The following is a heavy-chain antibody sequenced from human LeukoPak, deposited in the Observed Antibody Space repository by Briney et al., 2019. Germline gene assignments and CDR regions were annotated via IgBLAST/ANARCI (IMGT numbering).Heavy chain of an antibody. V-gene: IGHV1-3*01. CDR1: GYTFTSYA. CDR3: ARDLVLGWYGSGNYGWFDP. Sequence: ASAKVSCKASGYTFTSYAMHWVRQAPGQRLERMGWINAGNGNTKYSQKFQGRVTITRDTSASTAYMELSSLRSEDTAVYYCARDLVLGWYGSGNYGWFDPWGQGTLVTVSS. J-gene: IGHJ5*02. CDR2: INAGNGNT. D-gene: IGHD3-10*01.